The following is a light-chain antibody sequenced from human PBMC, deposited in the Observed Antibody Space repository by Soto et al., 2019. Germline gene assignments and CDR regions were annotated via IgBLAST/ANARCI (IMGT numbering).Light chain of an antibody. V-gene: IGLV2-8*01. J-gene: IGLJ1*01. CDR2: DVS. Sequence: QSALTQSPSASGSPGQSVTISCTGTSSDIGGYDSVSWYQQHPGKAPKVMIYDVSKRHSGVPARFSGSKSGSTASLTVSALQAEDEADYYCSSYTDRTNLVFGTGTKLTVL. CDR1: SSDIGGYDS. CDR3: SSYTDRTNLV.